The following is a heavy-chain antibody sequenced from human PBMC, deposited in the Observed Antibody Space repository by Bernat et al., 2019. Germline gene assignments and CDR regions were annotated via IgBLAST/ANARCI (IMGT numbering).Heavy chain of an antibody. D-gene: IGHD2-15*01. CDR3: ARVVVAANFDY. CDR2: IYYSGST. CDR1: GGSVSSGSYY. Sequence: QVQLQESGPGLVKPSETLSLTCTVSGGSVSSGSYYWSWIRQPPGKGLEWIGYIYYSGSTNYNPSLKSRVTISVDTSKNQFSLKLSSVTAADTAMYYCARVVVAANFDYWGQGTLVTVSS. V-gene: IGHV4-61*01. J-gene: IGHJ4*02.